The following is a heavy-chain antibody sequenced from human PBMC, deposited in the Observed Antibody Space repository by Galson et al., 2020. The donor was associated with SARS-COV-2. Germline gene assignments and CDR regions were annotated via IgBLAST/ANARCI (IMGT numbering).Heavy chain of an antibody. J-gene: IGHJ6*02. D-gene: IGHD5-12*01. CDR2: ISSSGSTI. V-gene: IGHV3-11*01. CDR3: ARAGVATTYYYYYGMDV. CDR1: GFTFSDYY. Sequence: GGSLRLSCAASGFTFSDYYMSWIRQAPGKGLERVSYISSSGSTIYYADSVKGRFTISRDNAKNSQYLQMNSLRAEDTAVYYCARAGVATTYYYYYGMDVWGQGTTVTVSS.